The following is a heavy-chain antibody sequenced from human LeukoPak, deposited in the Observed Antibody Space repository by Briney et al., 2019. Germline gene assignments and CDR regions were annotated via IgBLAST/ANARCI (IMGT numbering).Heavy chain of an antibody. CDR3: AKERGLRYFPGGAFDI. V-gene: IGHV3-9*01. Sequence: GGSLRLSCAASGFTVSSNYMSWVRQAPGKGLEWVSSISWDSGSIGYADSVKGRFTISRDNAKNSLYLQMNSLRAEDTALYYCAKERGLRYFPGGAFDIWGQGTMVTVSS. J-gene: IGHJ3*02. D-gene: IGHD3-9*01. CDR1: GFTVSSNY. CDR2: ISWDSGSI.